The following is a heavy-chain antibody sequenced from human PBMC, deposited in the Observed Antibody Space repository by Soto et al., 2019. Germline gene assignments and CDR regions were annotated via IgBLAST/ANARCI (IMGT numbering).Heavy chain of an antibody. CDR3: VRERNTVSSAYYAFAY. D-gene: IGHD3-22*01. Sequence: QVQLVQSGPEVKMPGASVKVSCKTSGYTFTAYGLAWLRQAPGQRPEWMGWVGTSNTNTNYAQKFQGRVTMTTDTSTTTTYMELRSLRSDDTAVYYCVRERNTVSSAYYAFAYWGQGTLVTVSS. CDR1: GYTFTAYG. CDR2: VGTSNTNT. V-gene: IGHV1-18*01. J-gene: IGHJ4*02.